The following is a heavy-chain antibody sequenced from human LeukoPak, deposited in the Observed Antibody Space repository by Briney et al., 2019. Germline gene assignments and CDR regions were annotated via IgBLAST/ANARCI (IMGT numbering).Heavy chain of an antibody. D-gene: IGHD1-26*01. CDR2: ISGSGGRI. Sequence: QPGGSLRLSCAASGFTVSSNYMSWVRQAPGKGLEWVSAISGSGGRIYYGASVKGRFTISRDNSKNTLNLQVNSLRAEDTAVYYCATSKYSGSYWGQGTLVTVSS. CDR3: ATSKYSGSY. J-gene: IGHJ4*02. V-gene: IGHV3-23*01. CDR1: GFTVSSNY.